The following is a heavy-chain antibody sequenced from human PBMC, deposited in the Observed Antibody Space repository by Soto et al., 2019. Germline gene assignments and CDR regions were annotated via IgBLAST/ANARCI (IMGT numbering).Heavy chain of an antibody. CDR2: IYYSGST. J-gene: IGHJ3*02. CDR1: GGSISSYY. D-gene: IGHD3-9*01. CDR3: ARSRYDILTGYPDAFDI. Sequence: SETLSLTCTVSGGSISSYYWSWIRQPPGKGLEWIGYIYYSGSTNHNPSLKSRVTISVDTSKNQFSLKLSSVTAADTAVYYCARSRYDILTGYPDAFDIWGQGTMVTVSS. V-gene: IGHV4-59*01.